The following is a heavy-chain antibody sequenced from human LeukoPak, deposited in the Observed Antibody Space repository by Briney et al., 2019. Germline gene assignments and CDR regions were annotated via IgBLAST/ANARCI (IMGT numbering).Heavy chain of an antibody. CDR3: ARDRSCSSSSCYAGFDY. D-gene: IGHD2-2*01. Sequence: GGSLRLSCAASGFTFSSYALNWVRQAPGKGLEWVSYIRWSSSVIYYTDSVKGRFTVSRDNAKNSLYLQMNSLRAEDTAVYYCARDRSCSSSSCYAGFDYWGQGTLVTVSS. J-gene: IGHJ4*02. CDR2: IRWSSSVI. CDR1: GFTFSSYA. V-gene: IGHV3-48*01.